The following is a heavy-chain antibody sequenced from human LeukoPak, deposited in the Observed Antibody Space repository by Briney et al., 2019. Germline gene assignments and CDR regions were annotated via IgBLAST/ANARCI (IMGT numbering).Heavy chain of an antibody. CDR1: GFPFSSYL. V-gene: IGHV3-30*18. Sequence: PGGSLRLSCAASGFPFSSYLMHWVRQAPGKGLEWVALISYDGKNYNYADSVKGRFTISRDNSKNTLYLQMNSLRPEDTAVYYCAKVVSTGYDNYFDYWGQGTLVTVSS. D-gene: IGHD5-12*01. CDR2: ISYDGKNY. J-gene: IGHJ4*02. CDR3: AKVVSTGYDNYFDY.